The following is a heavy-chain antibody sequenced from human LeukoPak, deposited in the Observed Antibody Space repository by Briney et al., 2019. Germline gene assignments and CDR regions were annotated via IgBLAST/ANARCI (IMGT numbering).Heavy chain of an antibody. V-gene: IGHV3-7*03. D-gene: IGHD1-26*01. CDR3: ARGWEVNYYMDV. J-gene: IGHJ6*03. CDR1: GFTFSTYW. Sequence: GSLRLSCVVSGFTFSTYWMSWVRQAPGKGLECVATIKQDGSVKNYGDSVQGRFTISRDNAKNSLYLQMHSLRVEDTAVYYCARGWEVNYYMDVWAKGPRSPSP. CDR2: IKQDGSVK.